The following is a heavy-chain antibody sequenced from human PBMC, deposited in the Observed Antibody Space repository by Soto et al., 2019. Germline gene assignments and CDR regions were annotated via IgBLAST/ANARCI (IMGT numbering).Heavy chain of an antibody. V-gene: IGHV4-34*01. CDR1: GGSFSCYY. CDR3: ARDSLGAARGSFDY. D-gene: IGHD6-6*01. Sequence: PSETLSLTCAVYGGSFSCYYWSWIRQPPGKGLEWIGEINHSGSTNYNPSLKSRVTISVDTSKNQFSLKLSSVTAADTAVYYCARDSLGAARGSFDYWGQGTLVTVSS. CDR2: INHSGST. J-gene: IGHJ4*02.